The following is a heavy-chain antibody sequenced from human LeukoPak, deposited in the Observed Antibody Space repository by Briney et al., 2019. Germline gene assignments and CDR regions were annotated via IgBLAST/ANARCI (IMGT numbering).Heavy chain of an antibody. CDR1: GFTFSSYG. J-gene: IGHJ4*02. V-gene: IGHV3-30*02. CDR3: AKVPSAYSGPLLYFDY. CDR2: IRYDGSNK. Sequence: GGSLRLSCAASGFTFSSYGMHWVRQAPGKGLEWVAFIRYDGSNKYYADSVKGRFTISRDNSKNTLYLQMNSLRAEDTAVYYCAKVPSAYSGPLLYFDYWGQGTLVTVSS. D-gene: IGHD1-26*01.